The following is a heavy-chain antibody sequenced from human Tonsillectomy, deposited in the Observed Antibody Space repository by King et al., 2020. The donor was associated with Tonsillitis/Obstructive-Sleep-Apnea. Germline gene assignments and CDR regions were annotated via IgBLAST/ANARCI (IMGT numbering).Heavy chain of an antibody. Sequence: VQLVESGGGVVQPGRSLRLSCAASGFTFSSYAIHWVRPAPGKGLEWGAGISYDGSNKYYADSVKGRFTISRDNSKNTLDLQMYSLRAEETAVYYCAREGIYDSSGYADTFDIWGQGTLVTVSS. CDR2: ISYDGSNK. V-gene: IGHV3-30*04. CDR3: AREGIYDSSGYADTFDI. J-gene: IGHJ3*02. D-gene: IGHD3-22*01. CDR1: GFTFSSYA.